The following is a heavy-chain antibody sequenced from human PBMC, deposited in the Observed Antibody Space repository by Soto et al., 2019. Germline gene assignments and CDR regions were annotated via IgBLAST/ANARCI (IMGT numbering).Heavy chain of an antibody. D-gene: IGHD1-20*01. Sequence: GGSLRHSCVDSEFIDDDYPILWVRQTPGKGLEWVSGISWNSGGIGYADSVKGRFTVSRDNAKNSLYLQMNSLRAEDTALYYCAKDSRFYTEYTWALDAFAICAQGTMVTVS. CDR2: ISWNSGGI. J-gene: IGHJ3*02. CDR3: AKDSRFYTEYTWALDAFAI. V-gene: IGHV3-9*01. CDR1: EFIDDDYP.